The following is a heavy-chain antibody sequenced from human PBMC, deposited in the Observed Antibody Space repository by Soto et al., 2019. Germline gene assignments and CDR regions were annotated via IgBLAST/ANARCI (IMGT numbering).Heavy chain of an antibody. J-gene: IGHJ4*02. D-gene: IGHD2-2*01. CDR3: AKLGSSTWSPHYYFDY. V-gene: IGHV3-23*01. CDR2: ITGSGSDT. CDR1: GFTFNNYA. Sequence: GGSLRLSCAASGFTFNNYAMGWVRQAPGKGLEWVSAITGSGSDTYYLDSVKGRFTISRDNSKNTLYLQMNSLRAEDTAICYCAKLGSSTWSPHYYFDYWGQGTLVTVSS.